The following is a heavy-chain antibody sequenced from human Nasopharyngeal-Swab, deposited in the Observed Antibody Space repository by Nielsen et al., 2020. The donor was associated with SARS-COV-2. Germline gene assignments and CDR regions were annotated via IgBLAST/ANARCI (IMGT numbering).Heavy chain of an antibody. V-gene: IGHV3-23*01. CDR3: ARGGIAAAADYYYGMDV. CDR2: ISGSGGST. D-gene: IGHD6-13*01. CDR1: GFTFSSYA. J-gene: IGHJ6*02. Sequence: GGSLRLSCAASGFTFSSYAMSWVRQAPGKGLEWVSAISGSGGSTYYADSVKGRFTISRDNSKNTLYLQMNSLRAEDTAVYYCARGGIAAAADYYYGMDVWGQGTTVTVSS.